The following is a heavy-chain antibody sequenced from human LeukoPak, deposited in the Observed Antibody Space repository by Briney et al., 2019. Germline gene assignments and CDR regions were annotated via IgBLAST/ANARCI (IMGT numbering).Heavy chain of an antibody. V-gene: IGHV4-34*01. D-gene: IGHD1-26*01. CDR1: GGSISGYY. CDR2: INHRGST. Sequence: SETLSLTCAVYGGSISGYYWCWIRQPLGKGLEWIGEINHRGSTNYKPSLKSRVTISVDTSKNQFSLKLSSVTAADTAVYYCASRRYSGSYSGFYFDYWGQGTLVTVSS. CDR3: ASRRYSGSYSGFYFDY. J-gene: IGHJ4*02.